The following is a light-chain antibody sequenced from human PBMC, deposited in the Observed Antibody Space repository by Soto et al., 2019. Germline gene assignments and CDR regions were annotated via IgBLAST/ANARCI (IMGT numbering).Light chain of an antibody. Sequence: EIVMTQSPATLSLSPGEIATLSCSASQSVSSSLAWFQQKPGQAPRLLIYAASARSTGIAARLSGSGSGTQFPLTISSLQSEDFAVYYCLQHTSWPFTFGQGTKLELK. CDR2: AAS. CDR1: QSVSSS. CDR3: LQHTSWPFT. J-gene: IGKJ2*01. V-gene: IGKV3-15*01.